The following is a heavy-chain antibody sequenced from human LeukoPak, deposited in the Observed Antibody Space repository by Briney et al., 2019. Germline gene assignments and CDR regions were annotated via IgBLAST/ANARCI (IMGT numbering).Heavy chain of an antibody. J-gene: IGHJ4*02. V-gene: IGHV1-69*06. CDR1: GGTFSSYA. Sequence: ASVKVSCKASGGTFSSYAISWVRQAPGQGLEWMGGIIPIFGTANYAQKFQGRVTITADKSTSTAYMELSSLRSEDTAVYYCARVYYYASGRLDSWGQGTLITVSS. CDR2: IIPIFGTA. D-gene: IGHD3-10*01. CDR3: ARVYYYASGRLDS.